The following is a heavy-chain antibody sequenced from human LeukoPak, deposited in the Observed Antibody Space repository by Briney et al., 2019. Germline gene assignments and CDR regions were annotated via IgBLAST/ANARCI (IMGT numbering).Heavy chain of an antibody. D-gene: IGHD3-22*01. J-gene: IGHJ6*03. Sequence: SETLSLTCTVSGGSISSYYWSWIRQPPGKGLEWIGRIYTSGSTNYNPSLKSRVTMSVDTSKNQFSLKLSSVTAADTAVYYCARDEGGYYYDSSGYYVPYYYYYMDVWGKGTTVTISS. V-gene: IGHV4-4*07. CDR1: GGSISSYY. CDR2: IYTSGST. CDR3: ARDEGGYYYDSSGYYVPYYYYYMDV.